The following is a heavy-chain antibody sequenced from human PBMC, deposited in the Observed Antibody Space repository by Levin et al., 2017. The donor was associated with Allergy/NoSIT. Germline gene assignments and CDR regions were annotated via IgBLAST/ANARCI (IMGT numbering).Heavy chain of an antibody. CDR2: INPNDGST. CDR3: TKEDH. CDR1: GYIFITFD. J-gene: IGHJ4*02. Sequence: GESLKISCKASGYIFITFDIHWVRQAPGQGLEWMGIINPNDGSTTYSQRFQDRVTMTRETATSTVYMELSSLRSDDTAVFFCTKEDHWGQGTLVTVTS. V-gene: IGHV1-46*03.